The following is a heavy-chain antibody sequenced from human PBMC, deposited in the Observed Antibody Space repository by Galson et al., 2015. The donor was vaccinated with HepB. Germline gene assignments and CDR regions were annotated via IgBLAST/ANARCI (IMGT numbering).Heavy chain of an antibody. CDR3: VSLQLDARYGDH. Sequence: SETLSLTCAVYGGSLSNSYWSWIRQPPGKGLEWIGEIIHSGGTNYNPSLMSRVTISVDTSKNQLSLKLTSVTAADTAVYYCVSLQLDARYGDHWGQGTLVTVSS. CDR1: GGSLSNSY. V-gene: IGHV4-34*12. J-gene: IGHJ4*02. D-gene: IGHD3/OR15-3a*01. CDR2: IIHSGGT.